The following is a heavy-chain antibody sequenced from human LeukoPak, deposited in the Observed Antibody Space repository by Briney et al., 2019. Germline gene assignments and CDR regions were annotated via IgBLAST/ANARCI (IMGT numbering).Heavy chain of an antibody. CDR1: GYTFTNYG. J-gene: IGHJ3*02. CDR2: ISAYNGNT. D-gene: IGHD6-13*01. CDR3: RIAAGAHVFDI. V-gene: IGHV1-18*01. Sequence: ASVKVSCKASGYTFTNYGISWVRQAPGQGLECMGWISAYNGNTNYAQRFQGRVTMTTDTSTSTAYMELRSLRSDDTAVYYCRIAAGAHVFDIWGQGTMVTVSS.